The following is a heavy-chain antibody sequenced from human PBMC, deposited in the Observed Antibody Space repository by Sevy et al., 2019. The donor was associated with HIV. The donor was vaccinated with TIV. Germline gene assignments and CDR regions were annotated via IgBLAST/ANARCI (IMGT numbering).Heavy chain of an antibody. CDR3: ARGGYYYDNAAYYALDS. J-gene: IGHJ4*02. V-gene: IGHV3-33*01. D-gene: IGHD3-22*01. Sequence: GGSLRLSCAATGFTFSNYAMHWVRQAPGKGMEWVAIIWSDGAYQYHGDSVKGRFPISRANSKNTLYLQMKNVRVEDTAVYYCARGGYYYDNAAYYALDSWGQGTLVTVSS. CDR2: IWSDGAYQ. CDR1: GFTFSNYA.